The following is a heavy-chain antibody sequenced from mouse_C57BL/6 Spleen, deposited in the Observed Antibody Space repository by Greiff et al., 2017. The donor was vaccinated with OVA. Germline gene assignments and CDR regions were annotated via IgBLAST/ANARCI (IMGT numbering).Heavy chain of an antibody. D-gene: IGHD1-1*01. Sequence: VQLQQSGPELVKPGASVKISCKASGYTFTDYYMNWVKQSHGKSLEWIGDINPNNGGTSYNQKFKGKATLTVDKSSSTAYMELRSLTSEDSAVYYCARSQEPYSRYYFDYWGQGTTLTVSS. CDR1: GYTFTDYY. CDR2: INPNNGGT. V-gene: IGHV1-26*01. J-gene: IGHJ2*01. CDR3: ARSQEPYSRYYFDY.